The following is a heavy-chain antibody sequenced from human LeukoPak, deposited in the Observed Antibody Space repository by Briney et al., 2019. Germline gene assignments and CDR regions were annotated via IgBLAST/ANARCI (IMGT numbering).Heavy chain of an antibody. CDR2: IYPGDSDT. D-gene: IGHD6-19*01. J-gene: IGHJ5*02. CDR1: GYSFTSYW. CDR3: ARTQVAGTISGKGWFEP. V-gene: IGHV5-51*01. Sequence: GESLKISCKGYGYSFTSYWIGWVRQMPGKGLEWMGIIYPGDSDTRYSPSFQGQVTISADKSISTAYLQWSSLKASDTAMYYCARTQVAGTISGKGWFEPWGQRTLVTVSS.